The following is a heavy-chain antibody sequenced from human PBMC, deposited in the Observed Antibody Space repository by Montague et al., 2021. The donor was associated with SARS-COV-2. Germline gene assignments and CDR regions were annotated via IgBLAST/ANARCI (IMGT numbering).Heavy chain of an antibody. CDR1: GGSISSYY. V-gene: IGHV4-59*12. J-gene: IGHJ5*02. CDR3: ARDAGIAATGLNWFDP. Sequence: SETLSLTCTVSGGSISSYYWSWIRQPPGKGLEWIGYIYYGGSTNYSPSFKSRVTISVDTSKNQFSLKLSSVTAADTAVYYCARDAGIAATGLNWFDPWGQGTLVTVSS. CDR2: IYYGGST. D-gene: IGHD6-13*01.